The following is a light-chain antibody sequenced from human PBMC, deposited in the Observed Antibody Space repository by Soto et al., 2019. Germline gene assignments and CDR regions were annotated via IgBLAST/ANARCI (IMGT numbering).Light chain of an antibody. J-gene: IGKJ3*01. Sequence: GDTINITCRASQDIEKWLAWYQQKPGRAPKVLIYAASHLESGVPSRFSGSGSGTEFSLTISSLQTEDFATYFCHQAGTFPFTVGPGTKVDI. CDR2: AAS. V-gene: IGKV1-12*01. CDR1: QDIEKW. CDR3: HQAGTFPFT.